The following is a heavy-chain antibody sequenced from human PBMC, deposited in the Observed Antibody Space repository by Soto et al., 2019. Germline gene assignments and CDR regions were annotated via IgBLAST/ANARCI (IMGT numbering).Heavy chain of an antibody. CDR1: VFTVSSNY. J-gene: IGHJ6*02. CDR2: IYSGGST. Sequence: TGGSLRLSCAASVFTVSSNYMSWVRQAPGKGLEWVSVIYSGGSTYYADSVRGRFTISRDNSKNTLYLQMKSLRAEDTAVYYCARDPPATRHGMDVWGQGTTVTVSS. V-gene: IGHV3-53*01. CDR3: ARDPPATRHGMDV.